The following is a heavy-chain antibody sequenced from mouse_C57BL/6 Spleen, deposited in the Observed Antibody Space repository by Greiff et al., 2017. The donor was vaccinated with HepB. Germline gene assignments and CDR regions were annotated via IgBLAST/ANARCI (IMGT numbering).Heavy chain of an antibody. CDR2: ISYDGSN. V-gene: IGHV3-6*01. CDR1: GYSITSGYY. Sequence: ESGPGLVKPSQSLSLTCSVTGYSITSGYYWNWIRQFPGNKLEWMGYISYDGSNNYNPSLKNRISITRDTSKNQFCLKLNSVTTEDTATYYCARGVTTVVIDYWGQGTTLTVSS. D-gene: IGHD1-1*01. J-gene: IGHJ2*01. CDR3: ARGVTTVVIDY.